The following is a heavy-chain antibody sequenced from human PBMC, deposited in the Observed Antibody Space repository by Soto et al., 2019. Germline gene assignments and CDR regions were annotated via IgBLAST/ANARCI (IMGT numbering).Heavy chain of an antibody. Sequence: QVQLQESGPGLVKPSQTLSLTCTVSGGSISSGGYYWSWIRQHPGKGLEWIGYIYYSGSTYYKPSPXIXXTIAVHTPKNQSYLKLSAVTAADTAVYYCARSVFPWGRGTLVTVSS. CDR3: ARSVFP. J-gene: IGHJ5*02. CDR2: IYYSGST. V-gene: IGHV4-31*03. CDR1: GGSISSGGYY.